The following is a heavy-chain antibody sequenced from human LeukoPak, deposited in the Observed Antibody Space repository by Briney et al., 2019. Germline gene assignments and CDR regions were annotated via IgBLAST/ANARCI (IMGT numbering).Heavy chain of an antibody. D-gene: IGHD6-13*01. J-gene: IGHJ4*02. CDR2: IKQDGSEK. V-gene: IGHV3-7*03. CDR1: GFPFSSYW. Sequence: PGGSLRLSCVASGFPFSSYWMTWVRQAPGKGLEWVANIKQDGSEKYYVDSVKGRFTISRDDAKNSLYLQMNSLRAEDTAVYYCARVSSSWYDLDYWGQGTLVTVSS. CDR3: ARVSSSWYDLDY.